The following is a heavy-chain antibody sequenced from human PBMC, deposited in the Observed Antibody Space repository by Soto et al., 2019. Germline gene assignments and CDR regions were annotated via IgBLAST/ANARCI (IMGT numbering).Heavy chain of an antibody. J-gene: IGHJ4*02. Sequence: ASVKVSCKASGYTFTGYYMHWVRQAPGQGLEWMGWINPNSGVTNYAQKFQGRVTMTRDTSISTAYMELSRLRSDGTAVYYCARDLHGDYYFDYCGQGTLVTVSS. CDR1: GYTFTGYY. CDR2: INPNSGVT. V-gene: IGHV1-2*02. CDR3: ARDLHGDYYFDY. D-gene: IGHD4-17*01.